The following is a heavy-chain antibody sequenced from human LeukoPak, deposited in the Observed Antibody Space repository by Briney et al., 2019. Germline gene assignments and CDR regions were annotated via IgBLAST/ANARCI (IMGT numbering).Heavy chain of an antibody. CDR1: GYTFTSYG. CDR3: ARVRGAGGSGSYYLYYYYYGMDV. J-gene: IGHJ6*02. D-gene: IGHD3-10*01. CDR2: ISAYNGNT. Sequence: GASVKVSCKASGYTFTSYGISWVRQAPGQGLEWMGWISAYNGNTNYAQKLQGRVTMTTDTSTSTAYMELRSLRSDDTAVYYCARVRGAGGSGSYYLYYYYYGMDVWGQGTTVTVSS. V-gene: IGHV1-18*01.